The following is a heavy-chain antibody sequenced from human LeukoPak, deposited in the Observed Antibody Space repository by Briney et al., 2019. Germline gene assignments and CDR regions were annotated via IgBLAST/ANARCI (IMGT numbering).Heavy chain of an antibody. D-gene: IGHD5-18*01. CDR3: ANGGPAMVPGY. CDR1: GFTFSSYG. V-gene: IGHV3-30*18. Sequence: GRSLRLSCAASGFTFSSYGMHWVRQAPGKGLEWVAVISYDGSNKYYADSVKGRFTISRDNSKNTLYLQMNSLRAEDTAVYYCANGGPAMVPGYWGQGTLVTVSS. CDR2: ISYDGSNK. J-gene: IGHJ4*02.